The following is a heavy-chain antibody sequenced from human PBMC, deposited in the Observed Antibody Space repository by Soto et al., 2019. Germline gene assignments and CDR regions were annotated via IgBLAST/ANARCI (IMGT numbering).Heavy chain of an antibody. J-gene: IGHJ4*02. CDR2: INAGNGNT. D-gene: IGHD6-19*01. Sequence: ASVKVSCKASGYTFTGYAMHWVRQAPGQRLEWMGWINAGNGNTKYSQKFQGRVTITRDTSANTAYMELSSLRSEDTAVYYCARAVAVPADFDYWGQGTLVTVPQ. CDR1: GYTFTGYA. CDR3: ARAVAVPADFDY. V-gene: IGHV1-3*01.